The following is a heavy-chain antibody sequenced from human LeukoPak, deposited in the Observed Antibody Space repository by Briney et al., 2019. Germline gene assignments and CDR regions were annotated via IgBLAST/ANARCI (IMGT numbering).Heavy chain of an antibody. Sequence: GGSLRLSCAASGFTFATYGMHWVRLAPGKGLEWVAFIQNDEIDKLYADSVRGRFTVSRDNSKNTLYLQMDSLRPEDTAVYYCAKERKLLPFDCWGQGTPVTVSS. CDR3: AKERKLLPFDC. D-gene: IGHD4-23*01. V-gene: IGHV3-30*02. J-gene: IGHJ4*02. CDR2: IQNDEIDK. CDR1: GFTFATYG.